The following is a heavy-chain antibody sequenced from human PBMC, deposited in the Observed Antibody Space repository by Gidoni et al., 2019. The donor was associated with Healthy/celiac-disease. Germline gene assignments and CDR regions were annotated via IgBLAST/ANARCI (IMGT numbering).Heavy chain of an antibody. D-gene: IGHD3-9*01. J-gene: IGHJ6*02. CDR1: GFTFSSYD. CDR2: IGTAGDT. CDR3: ARGAFLDKKREYYHYGMDV. Sequence: EVQLVESGGGLVQPGGSLRLSCAASGFTFSSYDMHWVRQATGKGLECVSAIGTAGDTYYPGSVKGRFTTSRENAKNSLYLQMNSLRAGDTAVYYCARGAFLDKKREYYHYGMDVWGQGTTVTVSS. V-gene: IGHV3-13*01.